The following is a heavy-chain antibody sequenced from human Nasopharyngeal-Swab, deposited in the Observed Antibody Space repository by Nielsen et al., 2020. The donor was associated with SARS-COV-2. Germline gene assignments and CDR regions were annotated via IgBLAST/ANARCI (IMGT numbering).Heavy chain of an antibody. Sequence: GGSLRLSCAASGFTFSSYSMNWVRQAPGKGLEWVSSISSSSSYTYYADSVKGRFTISRDNAKNSLYLQMNSLRAEDTAVYYCARGSYYYDSSGYYDYWGQGTLVTVSS. D-gene: IGHD3-22*01. CDR3: ARGSYYYDSSGYYDY. CDR1: GFTFSSYS. V-gene: IGHV3-21*01. J-gene: IGHJ4*02. CDR2: ISSSSSYT.